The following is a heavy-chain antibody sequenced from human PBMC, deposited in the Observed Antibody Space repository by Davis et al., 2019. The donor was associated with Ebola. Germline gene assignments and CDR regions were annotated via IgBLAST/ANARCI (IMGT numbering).Heavy chain of an antibody. Sequence: PSETLSLTCAVYGGSFSGYYWSWIRQPPGKGLEWIGEINHSGSTNYNPSLKSRVTISVDTSKNQFSLKLSSVTAADTAVYYCARGGIAARGGDYWGQGTLVTVSS. CDR2: INHSGST. V-gene: IGHV4-34*01. J-gene: IGHJ4*02. CDR1: GGSFSGYY. D-gene: IGHD6-6*01. CDR3: ARGGIAARGGDY.